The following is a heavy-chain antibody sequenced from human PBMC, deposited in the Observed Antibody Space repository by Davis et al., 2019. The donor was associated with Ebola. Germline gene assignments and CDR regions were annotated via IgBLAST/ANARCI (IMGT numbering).Heavy chain of an antibody. CDR3: ARGRRSSSHYYYYGMDV. CDR1: GGSISSYY. J-gene: IGHJ6*02. V-gene: IGHV4-59*12. Sequence: MPGGSLRLSCTVSGGSISSYYWSWIRQPPGKGLEWIGYIYYSGSTNYNPSLKSRVTISVDTSKNQFSLKLSSVTAADTAVYYCARGRRSSSHYYYYGMDVWGQGTTVTVSS. CDR2: IYYSGST. D-gene: IGHD6-13*01.